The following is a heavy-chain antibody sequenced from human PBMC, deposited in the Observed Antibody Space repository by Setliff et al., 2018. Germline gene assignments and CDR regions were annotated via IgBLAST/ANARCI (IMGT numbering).Heavy chain of an antibody. CDR3: TRASSIAVAGSSI. CDR1: GFTFGDYA. CDR2: IRSKAYGGTT. J-gene: IGHJ4*02. Sequence: GGSLRLSCTTSGFTFGDYAMSWVRQAPGKGLEWVGFIRSKAYGGTTEYAASVKGRFTISRDDSKSIAYLQMNSLKAEDTAVYYCTRASSIAVAGSSIWGQGTLVTVSS. V-gene: IGHV3-49*04. D-gene: IGHD6-19*01.